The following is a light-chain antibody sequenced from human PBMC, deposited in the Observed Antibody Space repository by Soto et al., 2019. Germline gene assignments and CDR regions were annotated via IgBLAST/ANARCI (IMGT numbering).Light chain of an antibody. CDR3: QKYASSVT. Sequence: EIVLTQSPGSLSLSPGERPTLSCRASQSVSSTFFASYQLTPGQAPRLLIYGASNRATGIPDRFSGSGSGTDFTLTISRLEPEDFAVYYCQKYASSVTFGQGTKVEIK. V-gene: IGKV3-20*01. CDR2: GAS. CDR1: QSVSSTF. J-gene: IGKJ1*01.